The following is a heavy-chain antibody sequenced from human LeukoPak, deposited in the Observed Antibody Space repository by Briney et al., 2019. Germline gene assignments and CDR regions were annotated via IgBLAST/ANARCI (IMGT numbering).Heavy chain of an antibody. D-gene: IGHD6-19*01. CDR2: IWYDGSNK. V-gene: IGHV3-33*01. Sequence: GGSLRLSCAASGFTFSSYGMPWVRQAPGKGLEWVAVIWYDGSNKYYADSVKGRFTISRDNSKNTLYLQMNSLRAEDTAVYYCARDNMGSSGWYWASNDYWGQGTLVTVSS. CDR3: ARDNMGSSGWYWASNDY. CDR1: GFTFSSYG. J-gene: IGHJ4*02.